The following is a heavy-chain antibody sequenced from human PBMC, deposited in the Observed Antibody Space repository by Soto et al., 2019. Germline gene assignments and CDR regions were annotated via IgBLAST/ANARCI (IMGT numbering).Heavy chain of an antibody. CDR3: ARSSVYGDYANLVT. CDR2: IYTTRSP. CDR1: GDSVSKYY. V-gene: IGHV4-4*07. Sequence: SETLSLTCTVSGDSVSKYYWNWIRQPAGKGLEWIGRIYTTRSPNYNPSLKSRVTMSVDTSKNQFSLKLNLSSVTAADTAVYYCARSSVYGDYANLVTGGPGTLLSV. D-gene: IGHD4-17*01. J-gene: IGHJ4*02.